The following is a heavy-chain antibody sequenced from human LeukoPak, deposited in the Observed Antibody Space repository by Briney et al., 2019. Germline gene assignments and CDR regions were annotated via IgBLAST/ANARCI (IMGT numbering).Heavy chain of an antibody. CDR3: ARVGYDFWSGSLFDAFDI. CDR2: TSDYNGNT. D-gene: IGHD3-3*01. Sequence: GASVKVSCKASGYTFTSYGISWVRQAPGQGLEWMGWTSDYNGNTNYAQKLQGRVTMTTDTSTSTAYMELRSLRSDDTAVYYCARVGYDFWSGSLFDAFDIWGQGTMVTVSS. V-gene: IGHV1-18*01. CDR1: GYTFTSYG. J-gene: IGHJ3*02.